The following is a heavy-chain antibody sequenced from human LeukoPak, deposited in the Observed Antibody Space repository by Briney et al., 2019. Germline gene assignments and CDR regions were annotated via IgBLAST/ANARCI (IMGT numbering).Heavy chain of an antibody. V-gene: IGHV3-11*01. D-gene: IGHD3-22*01. CDR2: ISSSGSTI. CDR1: GFTFSDYY. Sequence: GGSLRLSCAASGFTFSDYYMSWIRQAPGKGLEWVSYISSSGSTIYYADSVKGRFTISRYNAKHSLYLQMNSLRAEDTAVYYCARDHYYDSSGYFLGYWGQGTLVTVSS. CDR3: ARDHYYDSSGYFLGY. J-gene: IGHJ4*02.